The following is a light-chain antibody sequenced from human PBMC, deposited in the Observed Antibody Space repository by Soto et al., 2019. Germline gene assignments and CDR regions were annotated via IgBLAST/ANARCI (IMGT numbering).Light chain of an antibody. CDR1: QSGTNSH. V-gene: IGKV3-20*01. J-gene: IGKJ1*01. CDR2: GAS. Sequence: IVFKQSPSTPSLSPGGRATPPCRASQSGTNSHLAWYQQKPGQAPRLLISGASSRATGIPDRFSGSGSGTDFTLTISDVQPEDFALYYCHQRQSWPRTFGQGTKVDIK. CDR3: HQRQSWPRT.